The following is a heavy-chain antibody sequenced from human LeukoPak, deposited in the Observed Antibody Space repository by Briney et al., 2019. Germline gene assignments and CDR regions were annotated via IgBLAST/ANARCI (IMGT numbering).Heavy chain of an antibody. CDR2: IVVGSGNT. CDR3: AAMYNWNDRGY. D-gene: IGHD1-1*01. CDR1: GFTFTSSA. Sequence: ASVKVSCKASGFTFTSSAVQWVRQARGQRLEWIGWIVVGSGNTNYAQKFQERVTITRDMSTSTAYMELRSLRSEDTAVYYCAAMYNWNDRGYWGQGTLVTVSS. V-gene: IGHV1-58*01. J-gene: IGHJ4*02.